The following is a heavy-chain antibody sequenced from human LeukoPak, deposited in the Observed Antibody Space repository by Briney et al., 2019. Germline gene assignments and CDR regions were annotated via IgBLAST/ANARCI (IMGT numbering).Heavy chain of an antibody. CDR2: INPNSGGT. V-gene: IGHV1-2*02. CDR1: GYTFTGYY. J-gene: IGHJ5*02. CDR3: ALGGSGSESATNNWFDP. Sequence: ASVKVSCKASGYTFTGYYMHWVRQAPGQGLEWMGWINPNSGGTNYAQKFQGRVTMTRDTSISTAYMELSRLISDDTAVYYCALGGSGSESATNNWFDPWGQGALVTVSS. D-gene: IGHD3-10*01.